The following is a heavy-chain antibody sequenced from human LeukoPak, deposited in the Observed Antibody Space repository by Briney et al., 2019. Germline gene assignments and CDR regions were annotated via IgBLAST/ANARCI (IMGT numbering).Heavy chain of an antibody. Sequence: PGGSLRLSCAASGFTFSSYWMSWVRQASGKGLEWVANIKQDGSEEVYVDSVKGRFTISRDNAKNSLFLQMNTLRAEDTAVYYCARDPYSSTWSYGMDVWGQGTAVTVSS. J-gene: IGHJ6*02. V-gene: IGHV3-7*05. CDR1: GFTFSSYW. CDR3: ARDPYSSTWSYGMDV. D-gene: IGHD6-6*01. CDR2: IKQDGSEE.